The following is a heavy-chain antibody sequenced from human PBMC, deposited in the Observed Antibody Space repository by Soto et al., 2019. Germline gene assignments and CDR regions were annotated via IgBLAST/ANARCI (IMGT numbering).Heavy chain of an antibody. D-gene: IGHD3-10*01. CDR2: ISAYNGNT. J-gene: IGHJ4*02. Sequence: QVQLVQSGAEVKKPGASVKVSCKASGYTFTSYGISWVRQAPGQGLEWMGWISAYNGNTNYAQKLQGRVTMTTDTSTSTAYMELRSLRSDDTAVYYWARDAFRGQTELIHHDYWGQGTLVTVSS. CDR3: ARDAFRGQTELIHHDY. CDR1: GYTFTSYG. V-gene: IGHV1-18*01.